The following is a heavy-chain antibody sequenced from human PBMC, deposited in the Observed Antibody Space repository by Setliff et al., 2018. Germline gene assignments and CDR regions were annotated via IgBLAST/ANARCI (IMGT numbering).Heavy chain of an antibody. D-gene: IGHD3-10*01. CDR1: GVSFGSGTYY. J-gene: IGHJ4*02. V-gene: IGHV4-61*02. Sequence: PSETLSLTCTVSGVSFGSGTYYWSWIRQPAGKGLEWIGLIQSTGNTNYNPSLQSRVTISIDTSKNQFSLKMSSVTAADTAMYYCARRDGSIIYREFFDYWVQGALVTVSS. CDR3: ARRDGSIIYREFFDY. CDR2: IQSTGNT.